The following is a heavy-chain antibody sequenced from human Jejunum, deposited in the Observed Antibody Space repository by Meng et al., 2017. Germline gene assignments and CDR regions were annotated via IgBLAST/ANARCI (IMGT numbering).Heavy chain of an antibody. Sequence: GESLKISCAGSGLTFSTYELIWVRQAPGKGLEWVSYMSNSGGTIYYADSVRGRFTISRDNAKNPLYLQMNSLRAEDTAVYYCARDLYSSGVYGDFRGQGTLVTVSS. D-gene: IGHD6-19*01. V-gene: IGHV3-48*03. CDR1: GLTFSTYE. CDR2: MSNSGGTI. CDR3: ARDLYSSGVYGDF. J-gene: IGHJ4*02.